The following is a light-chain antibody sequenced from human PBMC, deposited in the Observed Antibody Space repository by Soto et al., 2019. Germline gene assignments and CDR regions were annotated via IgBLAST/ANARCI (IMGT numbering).Light chain of an antibody. CDR3: QQRSNWPSIT. Sequence: EIVMTQSPATLSLSPGERATLSFGASQSVSTYLAWYQQKPGQAPRLLIYDASNRATGIPARFSGSGSGTDFTLTINSLEPEDSAVYYCQQRSNWPSITFGQGTRLEI. V-gene: IGKV3-11*01. CDR2: DAS. J-gene: IGKJ5*01. CDR1: QSVSTY.